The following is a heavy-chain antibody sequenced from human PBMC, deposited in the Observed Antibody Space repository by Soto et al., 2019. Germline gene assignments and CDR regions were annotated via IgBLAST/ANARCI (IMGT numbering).Heavy chain of an antibody. D-gene: IGHD3-3*02. CDR2: IVVVNGNT. J-gene: IGHJ6*01. CDR1: GFSFGDSA. Sequence: ELVQSGPEAREPGTSVKVSCRASGFSFGDSAVQWVRQGRGQRLEWIGWIVVVNGNTNYAQKLEGRVTLTRDASTSTSHMELTSLSSEDTAVYFCAVTDLPFRPLTEPTENGMDVW. V-gene: IGHV1-58*01. CDR3: AVTDLPFRPLTEPTENGMDV.